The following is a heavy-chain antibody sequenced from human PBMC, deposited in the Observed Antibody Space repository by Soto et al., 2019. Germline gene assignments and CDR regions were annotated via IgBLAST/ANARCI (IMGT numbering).Heavy chain of an antibody. J-gene: IGHJ4*01. CDR2: IYYTGST. V-gene: IGHV4-39*01. D-gene: IGHD6-19*01. CDR3: ARHDGFSSGWIIDY. CDR1: GGSISSSSYY. Sequence: PSETLSLTCTVSGGSISSSSYYWGWIRQPPGKALEWIGSIYYTGSTYYNPSLTSRVTISVDTSKNQFSLRLSSVTAADTAVYYCARHDGFSSGWIIDYWGHGTLVTVPQ.